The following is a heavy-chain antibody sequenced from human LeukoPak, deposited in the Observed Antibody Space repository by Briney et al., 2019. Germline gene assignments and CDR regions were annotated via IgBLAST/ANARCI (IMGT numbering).Heavy chain of an antibody. V-gene: IGHV4-59*01. CDR2: IYYSGST. Sequence: PSETLSLTCTVSGGSLSSYYWSWIRQPPGKGLEWIGYIYYSGSTNYNPSLKSRVTISVDTSKNQFSLKLSSVTAADTAVYYCARADSSSWENNYYYYYYMDVWGKGTTVTVSS. CDR1: GGSLSSYY. D-gene: IGHD6-13*01. J-gene: IGHJ6*03. CDR3: ARADSSSWENNYYYYYYMDV.